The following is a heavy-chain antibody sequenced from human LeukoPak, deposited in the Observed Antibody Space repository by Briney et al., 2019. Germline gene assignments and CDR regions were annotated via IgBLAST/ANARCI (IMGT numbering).Heavy chain of an antibody. CDR3: ARVPMVREVLTLDY. CDR1: GDSVSSNSAA. D-gene: IGHD3-10*01. CDR2: TYYRSKWYN. V-gene: IGHV6-1*01. J-gene: IGHJ4*02. Sequence: PSQTLSLTCAISGDSVSSNSAAWNWIRQSPSRGLEWLGRTYYRSKWYNDYAVSVKSRITINPDTSKNHFSLQLNSVTPEDTAVYYCARVPMVREVLTLDYWGQGTLVTVSS.